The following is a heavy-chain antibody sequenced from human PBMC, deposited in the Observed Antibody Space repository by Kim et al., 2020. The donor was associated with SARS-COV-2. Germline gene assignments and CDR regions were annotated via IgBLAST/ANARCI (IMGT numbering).Heavy chain of an antibody. D-gene: IGHD3-3*01. V-gene: IGHV1-18*01. CDR1: GYTFTSYG. Sequence: ASVKVSCKASGYTFTSYGISWVRQAPGQGLEWMGWISAYNGNTNYAQKLQGRVTMTTDTSTSTAYMELRSLRSDDTAVYYCARDYYDFWSDYYIFDYWGQGTLVTVSS. CDR3: ARDYYDFWSDYYIFDY. CDR2: ISAYNGNT. J-gene: IGHJ4*02.